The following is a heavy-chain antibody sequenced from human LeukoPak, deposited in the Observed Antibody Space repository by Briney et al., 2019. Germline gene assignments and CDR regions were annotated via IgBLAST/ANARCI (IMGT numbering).Heavy chain of an antibody. CDR3: ARVGYCSGGSCSTVFDY. V-gene: IGHV1-69*13. J-gene: IGHJ4*02. D-gene: IGHD2-15*01. CDR1: GGTFSSYA. Sequence: VASVKVSCKASGGTFSSYAISWVRQAPGQGLEWMGGIIPIFGTANYAQKFQGRVTITADESTSTAYMELSSLRSEDTAVYYCARVGYCSGGSCSTVFDYWGQGTLVTVSS. CDR2: IIPIFGTA.